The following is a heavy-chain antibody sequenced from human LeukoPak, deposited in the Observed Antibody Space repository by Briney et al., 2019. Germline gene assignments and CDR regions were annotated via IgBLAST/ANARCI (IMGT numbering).Heavy chain of an antibody. D-gene: IGHD2-2*01. CDR2: IYTSGST. CDR3: VRVGALGYCSSTSCSEFDY. CDR1: GGSISSYY. J-gene: IGHJ4*02. V-gene: IGHV4-4*07. Sequence: SETLSLTCTVSGGSISSYYWSWIRQPAGKGLEWIGRIYTSGSTNYNPSLKSRVTMSVDTSKNQFSLKLSSVTAADTAVYYCVRVGALGYCSSTSCSEFDYWGQGTLVTVSS.